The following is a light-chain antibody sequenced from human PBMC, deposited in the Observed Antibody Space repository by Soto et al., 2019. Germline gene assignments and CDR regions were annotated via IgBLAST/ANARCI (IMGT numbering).Light chain of an antibody. J-gene: IGLJ1*01. CDR3: SSYTSSSTGV. CDR2: DVS. Sequence: QSVLTQPASVSGSPGQSITISCTGTSSDVGGYNYVSWYQQHPGKAPKLMIYDVSNRPSGVSNRFSGSKSGNTASLTISGLQDEDEAHYYCSSYTSSSTGVFGTGTKVT. CDR1: SSDVGGYNY. V-gene: IGLV2-14*01.